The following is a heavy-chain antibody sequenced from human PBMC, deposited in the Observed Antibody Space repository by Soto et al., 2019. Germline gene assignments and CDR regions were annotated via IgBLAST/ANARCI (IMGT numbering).Heavy chain of an antibody. Sequence: GGSLTLSCAASGFSFSSCAMGWVRQAPGKGLEWVSVIIVSGGSTYYADSVKGRFTISRDNSKSTLYLQMNSLRAEDTALYYCAKGRSYYYYYGVDVWGQGTTVTVSS. J-gene: IGHJ6*02. V-gene: IGHV3-23*01. CDR2: IIVSGGST. CDR3: AKGRSYYYYYGVDV. CDR1: GFSFSSCA.